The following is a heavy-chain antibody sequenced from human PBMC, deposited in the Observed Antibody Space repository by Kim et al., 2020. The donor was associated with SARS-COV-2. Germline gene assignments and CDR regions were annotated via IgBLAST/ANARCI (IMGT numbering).Heavy chain of an antibody. D-gene: IGHD6-6*01. J-gene: IGHJ3*02. CDR3: ARGGPYVSSRAFDI. Sequence: GGSLRLSCAASGFTVTGNYMNWVRQAPGKGLEWLSVIYGGGSTYYADSVMDRFTISRDNSKNTLYLQMDSLRAEDTAVYYCARGGPYVSSRAFDIWGQGTMVTVSS. CDR1: GFTVTGNY. V-gene: IGHV3-66*01. CDR2: IYGGGST.